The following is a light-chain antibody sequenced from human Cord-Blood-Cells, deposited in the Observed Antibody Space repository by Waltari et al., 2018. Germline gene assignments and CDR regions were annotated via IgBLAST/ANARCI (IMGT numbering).Light chain of an antibody. CDR1: QDISNY. Sequence: DIQMTQSPSSLSASVGDRVTITCQASQDISNYLNWDQQKPGKAPQRLIYDASNLETGVPSRFSGSGSGTDFTFTISSLQPEDIATYYCQQYDNLPFTFGPGTKVDIK. J-gene: IGKJ3*01. CDR3: QQYDNLPFT. V-gene: IGKV1-33*01. CDR2: DAS.